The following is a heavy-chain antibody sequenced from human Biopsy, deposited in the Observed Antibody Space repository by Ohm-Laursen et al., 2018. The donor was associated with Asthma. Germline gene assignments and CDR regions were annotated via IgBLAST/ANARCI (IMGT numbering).Heavy chain of an antibody. V-gene: IGHV3-21*01. J-gene: IGHJ6*02. CDR3: ARVDTIFGVVIPIYYYYGMDV. CDR1: GFTFSSYS. Sequence: GSLRLSCAASGFTFSSYSMNWVRQAPGKGLEWVSSISSSSSYIYYADSVKGRFTISRGNAKNSLYLQMNSLRAEDTAVYYCARVDTIFGVVIPIYYYYGMDVWGQGTTVTVSS. CDR2: ISSSSSYI. D-gene: IGHD3-3*01.